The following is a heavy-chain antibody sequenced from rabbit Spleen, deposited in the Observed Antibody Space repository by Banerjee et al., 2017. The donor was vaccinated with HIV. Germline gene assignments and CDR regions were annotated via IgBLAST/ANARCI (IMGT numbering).Heavy chain of an antibody. D-gene: IGHD8-1*01. CDR2: IYAGSTGST. CDR3: ARDTGSSFSSYGMDL. J-gene: IGHJ3*01. CDR1: GFSFSSSYY. Sequence: QSLEESGGDLVKPGASLTLTCTASGFSFSSSYYMCWVRQAPGKGPEWIACIYAGSTGSTYYASWAKGRFTISKTSSTTVTLQMTSLTAADTATYFCARDTGSSFSSYGMDLWGQGTLVTVS. V-gene: IGHV1S40*01.